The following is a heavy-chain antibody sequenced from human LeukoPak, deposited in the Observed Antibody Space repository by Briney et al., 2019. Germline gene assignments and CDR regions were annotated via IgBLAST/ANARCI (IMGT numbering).Heavy chain of an antibody. D-gene: IGHD1-1*01. V-gene: IGHV1-69*01. CDR3: ARGDTTTLHDSPSYNYGMDV. CDR2: IIPIFGTA. CDR1: GVTFSSYA. Sequence: SVKVSCKASGVTFSSYAISWVQQAPGQGLEWMGGIIPIFGTANYAQKFQGRVTITADESTSTAYMELSSLRSEDTAVYYCARGDTTTLHDSPSYNYGMDVWGQGTTVTVSS. J-gene: IGHJ6*01.